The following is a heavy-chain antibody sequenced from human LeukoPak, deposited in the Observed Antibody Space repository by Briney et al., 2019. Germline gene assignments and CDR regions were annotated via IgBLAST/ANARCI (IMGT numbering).Heavy chain of an antibody. Sequence: PGGSLRLSCAASGFSLRSHFMNWVRQAPGRGLEWVSSISSTSTYIYYADSVKGRFTISRDNANNSLYLQMNSLRAEDTALYYCARHNSFDYWGQGTLVTVSS. D-gene: IGHD1-20*01. CDR3: ARHNSFDY. J-gene: IGHJ4*02. V-gene: IGHV3-21*04. CDR2: ISSTSTYI. CDR1: GFSLRSHF.